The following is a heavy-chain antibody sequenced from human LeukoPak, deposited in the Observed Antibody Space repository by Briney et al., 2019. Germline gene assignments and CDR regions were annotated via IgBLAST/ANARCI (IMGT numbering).Heavy chain of an antibody. D-gene: IGHD3-10*01. CDR3: ARQMVRGVSYYYYGMDV. CDR2: IYPGDSDT. CDR1: GYSFTSYW. Sequence: ESLKISCKGSGYSFTSYWIGWVRQMPGKGLEWMGIIYPGDSDTRYSPSFQGQVTISADKSISTAYLQWSSLKASDTAMYYCARQMVRGVSYYYYGMDVWGQGTTVTVPS. J-gene: IGHJ6*02. V-gene: IGHV5-51*01.